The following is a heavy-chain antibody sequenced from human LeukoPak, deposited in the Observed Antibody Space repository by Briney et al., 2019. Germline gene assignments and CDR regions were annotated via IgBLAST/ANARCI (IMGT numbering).Heavy chain of an antibody. V-gene: IGHV3-53*01. CDR3: SRDNSGSIDY. CDR1: GFTVSSNY. J-gene: IGHJ4*02. D-gene: IGHD1-1*01. Sequence: GGSLRLSCVASGFTVSSNYMNWVRQAPGKGLAWVSIIYSGERTYYADSVKGRFTISRDPSKNTLYLHMNSLRAEDTGMYYCSRDNSGSIDYWGQGTLVTVSS. CDR2: IYSGERT.